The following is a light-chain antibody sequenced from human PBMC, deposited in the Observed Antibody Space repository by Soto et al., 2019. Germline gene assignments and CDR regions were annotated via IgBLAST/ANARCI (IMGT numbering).Light chain of an antibody. CDR1: QSVSSSY. Sequence: EIVLTQSPGTLSLSPWERATLSCRAIQSVSSSYLAWYQQKPGQAPRLLIYGASSRATGIPDRFGGSGSGTDFTLTISRLEPEDFAVYYCQQYGSSPPFTFGQGTKVDIK. V-gene: IGKV3-20*01. CDR2: GAS. J-gene: IGKJ1*01. CDR3: QQYGSSPPFT.